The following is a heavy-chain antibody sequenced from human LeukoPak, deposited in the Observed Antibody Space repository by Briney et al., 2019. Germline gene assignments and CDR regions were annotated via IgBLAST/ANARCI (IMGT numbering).Heavy chain of an antibody. CDR2: ISSSSSYK. Sequence: GGSLRHSCTASGFTFGDYAMSWVRQAPGKGLEWVSFISSSSSYKYYADSVKGRFTISRDNAKNSLYLQMNSLRAEDTAVYYCARADSSGFYFDYWGQGTLVTVSS. V-gene: IGHV3-21*01. CDR1: GFTFGDYA. D-gene: IGHD3-22*01. CDR3: ARADSSGFYFDY. J-gene: IGHJ4*02.